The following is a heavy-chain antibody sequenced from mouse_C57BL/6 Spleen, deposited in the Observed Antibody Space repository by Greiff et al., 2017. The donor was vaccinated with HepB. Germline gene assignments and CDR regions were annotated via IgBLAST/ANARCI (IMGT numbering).Heavy chain of an antibody. Sequence: EVKLQESGPGLVKPSQSLSLTCSVTGYSITSGYYWNWIRQFPGNKLEWMGYISYDGSNNYNPSLKNRISITRDTSKNQFFLKLNSVTTEDTATYYCARDEGWDVHFDYWGQGTTLTVSS. CDR3: ARDEGWDVHFDY. V-gene: IGHV3-6*01. J-gene: IGHJ2*01. D-gene: IGHD4-1*01. CDR2: ISYDGSN. CDR1: GYSITSGYY.